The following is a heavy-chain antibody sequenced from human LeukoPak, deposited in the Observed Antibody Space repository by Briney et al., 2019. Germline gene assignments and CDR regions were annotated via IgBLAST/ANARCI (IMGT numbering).Heavy chain of an antibody. J-gene: IGHJ6*03. Sequence: PGGSLRLSCAASGFTFSSYAMSWVRQAPGKGLEWVSAISGSGGSTYYADSVKGRFTISRDNSKNTLYLQMNSLRAEDTAVYYCARDLEYYDFWSGYLQHMDVWGKGTTVTVSS. CDR1: GFTFSSYA. CDR2: ISGSGGST. CDR3: ARDLEYYDFWSGYLQHMDV. D-gene: IGHD3-3*01. V-gene: IGHV3-23*01.